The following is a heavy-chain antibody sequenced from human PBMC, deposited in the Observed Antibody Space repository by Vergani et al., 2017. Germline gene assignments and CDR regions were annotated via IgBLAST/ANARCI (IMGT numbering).Heavy chain of an antibody. D-gene: IGHD2-2*02. V-gene: IGHV4-34*01. J-gene: IGHJ5*02. Sequence: QVQLQQWGAGLLKPSETLSLTCAVYGGSFSGYYWSWIRQPPGKGLEWIGEINHSGSTNYNPSLKSRVTISVDTSKTQFSLKLSSVTAADTAVYYCARGHQYCSSTSCYRSRKNTAPGNXFDPWGQGTLVTVSS. CDR3: ARGHQYCSSTSCYRSRKNTAPGNXFDP. CDR2: INHSGST. CDR1: GGSFSGYY.